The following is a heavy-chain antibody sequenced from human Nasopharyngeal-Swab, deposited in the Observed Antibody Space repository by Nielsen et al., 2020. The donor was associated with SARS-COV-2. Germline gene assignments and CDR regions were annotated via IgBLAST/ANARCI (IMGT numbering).Heavy chain of an antibody. J-gene: IGHJ4*02. CDR3: ARQLVGATGYDY. Sequence: GSLRFSCTVSGGSISSSNYYWGWIRQPPGKGLEWIGSIYYSGSTYYNPSLKSRVTISVDTSKNQFSLKLSSVAAADTAVYYCARQLVGATGYDYWGQGTLVTVSS. V-gene: IGHV4-39*01. CDR2: IYYSGST. CDR1: GGSISSSNYY. D-gene: IGHD1-26*01.